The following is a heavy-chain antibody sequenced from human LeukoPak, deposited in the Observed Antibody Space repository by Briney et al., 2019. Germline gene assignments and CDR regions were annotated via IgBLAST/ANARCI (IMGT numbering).Heavy chain of an antibody. CDR2: INPNSGGT. V-gene: IGHV1-2*02. J-gene: IGHJ4*02. CDR3: ARLREGLYHFGY. CDR1: GYTFTGYY. Sequence: ASVKVSCKASGYTFTGYYIQWMRQAPGQGLERMGWINPNSGGTSYAQRLQGRVTLTRDPSISTAYMELSSLRSDDTAVYYCARLREGLYHFGYWGQGTLVTVSS. D-gene: IGHD3-16*02.